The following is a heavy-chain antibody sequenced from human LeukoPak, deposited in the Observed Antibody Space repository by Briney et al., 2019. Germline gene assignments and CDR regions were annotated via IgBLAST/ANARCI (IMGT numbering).Heavy chain of an antibody. CDR3: ARGGPPGNAFDY. J-gene: IGHJ4*02. CDR1: GYIFPGQF. CDR2: YNSNCWDT. Sequence: GASVNVPCKASGYIFPGQFIHWVRQAPGQGLEWMAMYNSNCWDTTFSQRFQDRVTMTRDTSVNTAFMELRRLTSDDTAVYYCARGGPPGNAFDYWGERTLVSVSS. V-gene: IGHV1-2*02.